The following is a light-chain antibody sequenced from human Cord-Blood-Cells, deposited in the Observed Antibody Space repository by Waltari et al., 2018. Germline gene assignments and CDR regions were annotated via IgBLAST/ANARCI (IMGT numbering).Light chain of an antibody. CDR1: SSDVDGYNY. J-gene: IGLJ2*01. CDR2: AVS. CDR3: SSYTSSSTVV. V-gene: IGLV2-14*01. Sequence: QSALTQPASVSGSPGQSITISCTGTSSDVDGYNYVSWYQQHPGKAPKLMIYAVSNRPSGCSNRFSGSQSGNTASLTISGLQAEDEADYYCSSYTSSSTVVFGGGTKLTVL.